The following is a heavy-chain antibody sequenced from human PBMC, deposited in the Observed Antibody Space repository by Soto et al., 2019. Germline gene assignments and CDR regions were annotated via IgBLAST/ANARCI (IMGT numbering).Heavy chain of an antibody. J-gene: IGHJ6*03. Sequence: QVQLVQSGAEVKKPGASVKVSCKASGYTFTSYDINWVRQATGQGLEWMGWMNPNSGNTGYAQKFQGRVTMTRNTSISKAYMELSSLRSEDTAVYYCARGFPYDFWSGYSLYYYYLDVWGKGTTVTVSS. V-gene: IGHV1-8*01. CDR2: MNPNSGNT. CDR3: ARGFPYDFWSGYSLYYYYLDV. CDR1: GYTFTSYD. D-gene: IGHD3-3*01.